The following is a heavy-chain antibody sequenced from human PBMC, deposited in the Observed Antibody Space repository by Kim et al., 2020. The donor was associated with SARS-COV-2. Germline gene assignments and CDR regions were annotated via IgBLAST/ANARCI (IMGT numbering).Heavy chain of an antibody. Sequence: GGSLRLSCAASGLTFSNYAMTWVRQAPGKGLEWVTAISGSGGSTYSADSEKGLITISRDNYKNTMFQKMSSLSAEETAEYYWTRVGGDGIWKRDVCDIGG. V-gene: IGHV3-23*01. CDR2: ISGSGGST. D-gene: IGHD3-10*01. CDR1: GLTFSNYA. J-gene: IGHJ3*02. CDR3: TRVGGDGIWKRDVCDI.